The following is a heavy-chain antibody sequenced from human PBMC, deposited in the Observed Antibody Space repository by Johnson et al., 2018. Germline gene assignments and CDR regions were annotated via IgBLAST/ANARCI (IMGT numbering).Heavy chain of an antibody. CDR1: GFTFDAYA. D-gene: IGHD3-3*01. V-gene: IGHV3-9*01. CDR3: AKGGYYTYYYYRDV. CDR2: IRWNSGNI. J-gene: IGHJ6*03. Sequence: VQLVQSGGGLVQPDRSLRLSCAASGFTFDAYAMHWVRQAPGTGLAWVSVIRWNSGNIDYADSVKGRFTISRDNAKNPLYLQRNSMRVEDTALYYCAKGGYYTYYYYRDVGGKGTTVTGSS.